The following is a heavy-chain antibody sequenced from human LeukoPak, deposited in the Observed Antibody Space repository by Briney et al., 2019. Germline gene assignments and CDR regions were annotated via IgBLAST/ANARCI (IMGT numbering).Heavy chain of an antibody. D-gene: IGHD6-13*01. V-gene: IGHV1-2*02. CDR2: INPNSGGT. CDR1: GYTFTGYY. J-gene: IGHJ4*02. CDR3: ASSLTGTGAGGTVNYFDY. Sequence: GASVKVSCKASGYTFTGYYMHWVRQAPGQGLEWMGWINPNSGGTNYGQKFQGRVTMTRDTSINTAYMELSRLISDDTAVYYCASSLTGTGAGGTVNYFDYWGQGTLVTVSS.